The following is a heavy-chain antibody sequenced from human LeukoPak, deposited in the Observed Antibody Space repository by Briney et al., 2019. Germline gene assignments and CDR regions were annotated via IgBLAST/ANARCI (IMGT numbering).Heavy chain of an antibody. Sequence: GGSLRLSCAASGFTFSNAWMSWVRQAPGKGLEWVGRIKSKTDGGTTDYAAPVKGRFTMSRDDSKNTLYLQMNSLKTEDTSVYYCTTEYTYYYGSGSYPPGYWGQGTLVTVSS. CDR2: IKSKTDGGTT. CDR3: TTEYTYYYGSGSYPPGY. D-gene: IGHD3-10*01. V-gene: IGHV3-15*01. J-gene: IGHJ4*02. CDR1: GFTFSNAW.